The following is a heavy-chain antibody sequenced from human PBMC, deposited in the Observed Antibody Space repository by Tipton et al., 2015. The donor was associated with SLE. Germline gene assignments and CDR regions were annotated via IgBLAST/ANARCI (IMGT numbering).Heavy chain of an antibody. V-gene: IGHV3-23*01. CDR1: GFTFNTFA. CDR3: ARRNSESGAFDM. CDR2: ISGSGGSA. D-gene: IGHD3-10*01. Sequence: SLRLSCAASGFTFNTFAMAWVRQAPGKGLEFVSVISGSGGSAFYADSVRGRFTISRDNSKNTLYLQMNSLRAEDTAVYYCARRNSESGAFDMWGQGTLVTVSS. J-gene: IGHJ3*02.